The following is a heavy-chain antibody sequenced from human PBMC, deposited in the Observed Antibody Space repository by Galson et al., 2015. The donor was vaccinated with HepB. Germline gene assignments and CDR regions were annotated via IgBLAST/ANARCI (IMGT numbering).Heavy chain of an antibody. V-gene: IGHV3-73*01. D-gene: IGHD6-6*01. J-gene: IGHJ4*02. CDR3: AKDSSSYSSSSDYFDY. Sequence: SLRLSCAASGFTFSGSAMHWVRQASGKGLEWVGRIRSKANSYATAYAASVKGRFTISRDNSKNTLYLQMNSLRAEDTAVYYCAKDSSSYSSSSDYFDYWGQGTLVTVSS. CDR1: GFTFSGSA. CDR2: IRSKANSYAT.